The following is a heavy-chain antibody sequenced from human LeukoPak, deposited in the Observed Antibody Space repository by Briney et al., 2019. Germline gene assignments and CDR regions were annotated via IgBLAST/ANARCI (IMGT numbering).Heavy chain of an antibody. Sequence: SETLSLTCTVSGGSISSSSYYWGWIRQPPGKGLEWIGSIYYSGSTYYNPSLKSRVTISVDTSKNQFSLKLSSVTAADTAVYYCARDPSYAFDIWGQGTMVTVSS. CDR3: ARDPSYAFDI. V-gene: IGHV4-39*02. CDR1: GGSISSSSYY. J-gene: IGHJ3*02. CDR2: IYYSGST. D-gene: IGHD6-6*01.